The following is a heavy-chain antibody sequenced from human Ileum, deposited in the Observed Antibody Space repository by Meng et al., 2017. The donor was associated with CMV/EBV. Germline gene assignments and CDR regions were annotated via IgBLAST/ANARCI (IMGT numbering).Heavy chain of an antibody. V-gene: IGHV3-7*01. CDR2: IKHEGSEI. D-gene: IGHD1/OR15-1a*01. J-gene: IGHJ4*02. CDR3: VGANRPLDY. CDR1: GFTSRSDW. Sequence: GGSLRLSCVGSGFTSRSDWMAWVRQAPGKGLEWVANIKHEGSEIYYVDSVKGRFTVSRDNAKNSLYLQMNSLRVEDTAVYYCVGANRPLDYWGQGTLVTVSS.